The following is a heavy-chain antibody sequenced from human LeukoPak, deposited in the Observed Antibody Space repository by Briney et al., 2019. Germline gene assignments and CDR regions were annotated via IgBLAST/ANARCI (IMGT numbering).Heavy chain of an antibody. CDR2: IYTSGST. CDR1: GGSISSYY. J-gene: IGHJ6*03. CDR3: ARDSIVVVPAAQAPGGYYYYMDV. D-gene: IGHD2-2*01. V-gene: IGHV4-4*07. Sequence: PSETLSLTCTVSGGSISSYYWSWIRQPAGKGLEWIGRIYTSGSTNYNPSLKSRVTMSVDTSKNQFSLKLSSVTAADTAVYYCARDSIVVVPAAQAPGGYYYYMDVWGKGTTVTVSS.